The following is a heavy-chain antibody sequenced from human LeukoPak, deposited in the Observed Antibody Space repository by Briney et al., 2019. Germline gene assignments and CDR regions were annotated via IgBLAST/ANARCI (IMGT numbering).Heavy chain of an antibody. CDR1: GFTFDDYA. V-gene: IGHV3-43*02. J-gene: IGHJ4*02. D-gene: IGHD6-13*01. Sequence: GGSLRLSCATSGFTFDDYAMHWVRHAPGKGLEWVSFITGDGGSTYYADSVKGRFTISRDNTKNSLFLQMNSLRTEDTALYYCAKDISSSWYRLDYWGQGTLVTVSS. CDR2: ITGDGGST. CDR3: AKDISSSWYRLDY.